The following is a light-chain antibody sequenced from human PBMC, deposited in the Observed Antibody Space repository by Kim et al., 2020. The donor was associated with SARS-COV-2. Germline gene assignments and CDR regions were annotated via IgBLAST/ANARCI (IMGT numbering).Light chain of an antibody. Sequence: GQSFTITSTGTSSDVGAYTFVSWYQQHHGQAPKLMIYDVTTRPSGVSNRFSGSKSGNTASLTISGLQAEDEADYYCSSYTGSSTLLFGGGTQLTVL. CDR2: DVT. CDR3: SSYTGSSTLL. J-gene: IGLJ2*01. CDR1: SSDVGAYTF. V-gene: IGLV2-14*03.